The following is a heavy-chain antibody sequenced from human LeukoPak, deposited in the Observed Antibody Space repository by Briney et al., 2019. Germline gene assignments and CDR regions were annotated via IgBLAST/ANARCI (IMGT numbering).Heavy chain of an antibody. V-gene: IGHV1-18*01. CDR3: AVYCGGDCYPNWFDP. Sequence: ASVKVSCKASGYTFTSYGISWVRQAPGQGLEWMGWISAYNGNTNYAQKLQGRVTMTTDTSTSTAYMELRSLRSDDTAVYYCAVYCGGDCYPNWFDPWGQGTLVTVSS. CDR2: ISAYNGNT. D-gene: IGHD2-21*01. J-gene: IGHJ5*02. CDR1: GYTFTSYG.